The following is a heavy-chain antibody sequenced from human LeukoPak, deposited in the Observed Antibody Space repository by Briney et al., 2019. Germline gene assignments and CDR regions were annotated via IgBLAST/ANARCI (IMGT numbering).Heavy chain of an antibody. Sequence: GASVKVSCKASGYTFTSYDIHWVRQATGQGLEWMGWMNPNSGNTGYAQKFQGRVTMTRNTSISTAYMELSSLRSEDTAVYYCARADDSSGRSLDYWGQGTLVTVSS. CDR1: GYTFTSYD. J-gene: IGHJ4*02. V-gene: IGHV1-8*01. CDR3: ARADDSSGRSLDY. D-gene: IGHD3-22*01. CDR2: MNPNSGNT.